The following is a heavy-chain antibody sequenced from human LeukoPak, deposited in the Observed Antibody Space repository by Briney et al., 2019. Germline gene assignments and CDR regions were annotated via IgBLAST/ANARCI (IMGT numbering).Heavy chain of an antibody. CDR2: ISGGGGKT. D-gene: IGHD2-21*01. Sequence: GGTLRLSCAVSGFTFRTYVMSWVRQAPGMGLEWVSTISGGGGKTYYSDAVKGRVTISRDSSKNTLFLQMNRLRPEDAAVYYCAKAPVTTCRGAYCYPFDYWGQGTLVTVSS. CDR3: AKAPVTTCRGAYCYPFDY. J-gene: IGHJ4*02. V-gene: IGHV3-23*01. CDR1: GFTFRTYV.